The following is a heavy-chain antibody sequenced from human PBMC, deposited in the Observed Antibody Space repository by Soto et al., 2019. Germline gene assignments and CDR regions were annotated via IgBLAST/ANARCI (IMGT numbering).Heavy chain of an antibody. CDR3: ASTEDFFDY. J-gene: IGHJ4*02. V-gene: IGHV4-31*03. CDR2: IFYSGST. Sequence: PSETLSLTCSVSGVSLTSGTYYWSWIRQHPGKGLEWIGYIFYSGSTDYNPSLKSRVNISVDTSKNQFSLKLSSVTAADTAVYYCASTEDFFDYWGQGXLVTVYS. CDR1: GVSLTSGTYY.